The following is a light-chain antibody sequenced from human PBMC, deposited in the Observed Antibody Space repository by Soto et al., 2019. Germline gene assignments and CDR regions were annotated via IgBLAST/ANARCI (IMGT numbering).Light chain of an antibody. CDR2: KAS. V-gene: IGKV1-5*03. CDR1: QTISSW. CDR3: LQDRRHFWK. J-gene: IGKJ1*01. Sequence: DIQMTQSPSTLSGSVGDRVTITCRASQTISSWLAWYQQKPGKAPKLLIYKASTLKSGVPSRFSGSGSGTEFTLTISSLQPDDFATYYCLQDRRHFWKFGQGTKVDI.